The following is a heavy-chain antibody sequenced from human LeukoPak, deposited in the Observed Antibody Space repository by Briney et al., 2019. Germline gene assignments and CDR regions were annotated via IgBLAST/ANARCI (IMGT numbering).Heavy chain of an antibody. CDR3: ARDLYGSGSSYFDY. V-gene: IGHV4-30-4*01. CDR2: LYYSGST. D-gene: IGHD3-10*01. J-gene: IGHJ4*02. Sequence: SETLSLTCTVSGGSISSGDYYWSWIRQPPGKGLEWIGYLYYSGSTYYNPSLKSRVTISVDTSKNQLSLKLSSVTAADTAVYYCARDLYGSGSSYFDYWGQGTLVTVSS. CDR1: GGSISSGDYY.